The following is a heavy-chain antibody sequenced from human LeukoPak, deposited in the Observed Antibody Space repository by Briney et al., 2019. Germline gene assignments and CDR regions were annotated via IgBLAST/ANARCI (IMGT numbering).Heavy chain of an antibody. CDR2: IKEDGSDK. CDR3: ARVDLGIPY. V-gene: IGHV3-7*01. Sequence: GGSLRLSCAASGFTFNNYWMTWVRQAPGKGLEWVANIKEDGSDKYYVDSVKGRFTISRDNAKNSLYLQMNSLRAEDTAVYYCARVDLGIPYWGQGTLVTVSS. D-gene: IGHD7-27*01. CDR1: GFTFNNYW. J-gene: IGHJ4*02.